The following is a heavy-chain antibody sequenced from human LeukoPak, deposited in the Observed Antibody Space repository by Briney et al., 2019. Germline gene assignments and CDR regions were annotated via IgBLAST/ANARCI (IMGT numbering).Heavy chain of an antibody. CDR3: ARDRLVVVPAAISTFDP. D-gene: IGHD2-2*02. CDR2: ISVYNGNT. J-gene: IGHJ5*02. V-gene: IGHV1-18*01. Sequence: ASVTVSCKASGYAFTSYGISWVRQPPGQGLEWMGWISVYNGNTNYAQKLQGRVTMTTDTSTSTAHMELRSLRSDDTAVYYCARDRLVVVPAAISTFDPWGQGTLVTVSS. CDR1: GYAFTSYG.